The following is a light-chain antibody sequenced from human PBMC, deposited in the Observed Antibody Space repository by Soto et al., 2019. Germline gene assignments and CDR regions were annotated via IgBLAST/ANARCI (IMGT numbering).Light chain of an antibody. CDR2: GNT. V-gene: IGLV1-40*01. CDR1: SSNIGAGYP. Sequence: QSVLTQPPSVSGAPGQRVTVSCIGNSSNIGAGYPVHWYQQLPGTAPKLLIYGNTNRLSGVPDRFSGSKSATSASLAITGLQAEDEADYYCQSFDSSLSGGVFGGGTKLTVL. J-gene: IGLJ3*02. CDR3: QSFDSSLSGGV.